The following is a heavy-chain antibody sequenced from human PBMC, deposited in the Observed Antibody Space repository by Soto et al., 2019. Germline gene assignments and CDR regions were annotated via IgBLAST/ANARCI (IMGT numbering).Heavy chain of an antibody. CDR1: GYTLTELS. CDR2: FDPEDGET. J-gene: IGHJ4*02. Sequence: ASVTVSCKVSGYTLTELSMHWVRQAPGKGLEWMGGFDPEDGETIYAQKFQGRVTMTEDTSTDTAYMELSSLRSEDTAVYYCATRDDYPKDYYFHYWGQGTLVFVST. D-gene: IGHD4-17*01. CDR3: ATRDDYPKDYYFHY. V-gene: IGHV1-24*01.